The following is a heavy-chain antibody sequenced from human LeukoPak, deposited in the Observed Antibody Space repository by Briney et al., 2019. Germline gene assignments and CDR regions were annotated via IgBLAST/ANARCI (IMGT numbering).Heavy chain of an antibody. Sequence: GGSLRLSCAASGFTFSSYGMHWVRQAPGKGLEWVAVISYDGSNKYYADSVKGRFTISRDNSKNTLYLQMNSLRAEDTAVYYCAKDRKFEYAYYYYMDVWGKGTTVTVSS. CDR1: GFTFSSYG. J-gene: IGHJ6*03. V-gene: IGHV3-30*18. CDR3: AKDRKFEYAYYYYMDV. CDR2: ISYDGSNK. D-gene: IGHD1-14*01.